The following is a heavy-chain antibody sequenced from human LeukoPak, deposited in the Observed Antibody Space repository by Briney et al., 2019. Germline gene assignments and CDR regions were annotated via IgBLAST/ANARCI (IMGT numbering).Heavy chain of an antibody. CDR2: INHSGST. CDR1: GGSFSGYY. CDR3: ARRLRGKYPDY. V-gene: IGHV4-34*01. D-gene: IGHD6-6*01. J-gene: IGHJ4*02. Sequence: SETLSLTCAVYGGSFSGYYWSWIRQPPGKGLEWIGEINHSGSTNYNPSLKSRVTISVDTSKNQFSLKLSSVTAADTAVYYCARRLRGKYPDYWGQGTLVTVSS.